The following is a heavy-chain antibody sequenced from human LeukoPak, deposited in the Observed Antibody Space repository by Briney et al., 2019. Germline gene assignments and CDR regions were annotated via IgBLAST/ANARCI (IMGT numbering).Heavy chain of an antibody. CDR3: ARVKRVLRFLEWLSMDGMDV. CDR2: INPSGGST. J-gene: IGHJ6*02. CDR1: GYTFTSYY. V-gene: IGHV1-46*01. D-gene: IGHD3-3*01. Sequence: RASVKVSCKASGYTFTSYYMHWVRQAPGQGLEWMGIINPSGGSTSYAQKFQGRVTMTRDTSTSTVYMELSSLRSEDTAVYYCARVKRVLRFLEWLSMDGMDVWGQGTTVTVSS.